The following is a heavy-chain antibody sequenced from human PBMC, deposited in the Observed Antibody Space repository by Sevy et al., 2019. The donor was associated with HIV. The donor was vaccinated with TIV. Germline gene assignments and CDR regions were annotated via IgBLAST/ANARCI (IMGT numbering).Heavy chain of an antibody. J-gene: IGHJ6*03. CDR3: AEGGGGHYDPDEIGYYFYYYNMDV. CDR1: GFSFDSYG. V-gene: IGHV3-23*01. CDR2: ISGSGTRT. D-gene: IGHD3-22*01. Sequence: GGSLRLSCAVSGFSFDSYGMTWVRQAPGKGLEWVSGISGSGTRTYYADSVKGRFSISRDNSKNRLYLQMNSLRSEGTAIYYCAEGGGGHYDPDEIGYYFYYYNMDVWGKGTTVTVSS.